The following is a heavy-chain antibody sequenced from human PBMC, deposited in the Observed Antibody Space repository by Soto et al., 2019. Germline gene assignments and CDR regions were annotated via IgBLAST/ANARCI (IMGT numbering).Heavy chain of an antibody. D-gene: IGHD4-4*01. J-gene: IGHJ6*02. Sequence: GESLKISCKASGYSFTTYWIAWVRQMPGKGLEWMGVINPGDSDIRYSPSFQGQVTISADNSISTAYLQWSSLKASDTAMYYCARHEQFYYYYYGMDVWGQGTAVTVSS. V-gene: IGHV5-51*01. CDR3: ARHEQFYYYYYGMDV. CDR2: INPGDSDI. CDR1: GYSFTTYW.